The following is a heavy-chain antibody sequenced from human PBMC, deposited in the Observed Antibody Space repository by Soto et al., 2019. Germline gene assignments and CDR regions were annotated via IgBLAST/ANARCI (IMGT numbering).Heavy chain of an antibody. CDR3: ARDPPLYGSASYTITRRDY. J-gene: IGHJ4*02. D-gene: IGHD3-10*01. CDR1: GYTFTSYG. Sequence: QVQLVQSGAEVKKPGASVKVSCKASGYTFTSYGISWVRQAPGQGLEWMGWISAYNGNPNYAQKLQGRVTMTTDTSTSTAYMELRRLGSDDTAVYYCARDPPLYGSASYTITRRDYWGQGTLVTVSS. CDR2: ISAYNGNP. V-gene: IGHV1-18*01.